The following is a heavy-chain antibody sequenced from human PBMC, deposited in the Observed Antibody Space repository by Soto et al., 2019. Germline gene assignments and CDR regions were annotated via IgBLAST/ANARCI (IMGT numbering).Heavy chain of an antibody. J-gene: IGHJ6*03. V-gene: IGHV3-53*04. Sequence: GGSLRLSCAASGFTVSSNYMSWVRQAPGKGLEWVSVIYSGGSTYYADSVKGRFTISRHNSKNMLYLQMNSLRAEDTAVYYCARGRSVTLHYYYYMDVWGKGTTVTVSS. D-gene: IGHD4-17*01. CDR1: GFTVSSNY. CDR2: IYSGGST. CDR3: ARGRSVTLHYYYYMDV.